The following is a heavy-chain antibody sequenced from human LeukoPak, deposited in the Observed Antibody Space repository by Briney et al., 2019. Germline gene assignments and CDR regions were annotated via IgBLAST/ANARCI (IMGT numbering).Heavy chain of an antibody. CDR1: GFTFSSYW. Sequence: PGGSLRLSCAASGFTFSSYWMHWVRQAPGKGLVWVSRINSDGSSTSYADSVKGRFTISRDNAKNTLYLQMNSLRAEDMAVYYCARDSGIAAAGTVFDYWGQGTLVTVSS. J-gene: IGHJ4*02. D-gene: IGHD6-13*01. CDR3: ARDSGIAAAGTVFDY. CDR2: INSDGSST. V-gene: IGHV3-74*01.